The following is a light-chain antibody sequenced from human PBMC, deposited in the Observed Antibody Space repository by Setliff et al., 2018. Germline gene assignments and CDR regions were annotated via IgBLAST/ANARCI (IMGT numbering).Light chain of an antibody. CDR3: TFYSGSNNFF. CDR2: EVT. J-gene: IGLJ1*01. V-gene: IGLV2-8*01. Sequence: QSVLTQPPSASGSPGQSVTISCTGTGGLVGGYNYVSWYQQHPGKAPRLIISEVTKRPSGVPDRFSGSNSGNTASLTVSGLQAEDEADYYCTFYSGSNNFFFGSGTKV. CDR1: GGLVGGYNY.